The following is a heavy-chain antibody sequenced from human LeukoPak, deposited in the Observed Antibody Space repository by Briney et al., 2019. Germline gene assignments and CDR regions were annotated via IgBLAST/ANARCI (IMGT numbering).Heavy chain of an antibody. CDR3: ARRLRWGAFDI. J-gene: IGHJ3*02. CDR1: GGTFSRYA. CDR2: INTNTGNP. D-gene: IGHD4-23*01. Sequence: ASVKVSCKASGGTFSRYAMNWVRQAPGQGLEWMGWINTNTGNPTYAQGFTGRFVFSLDTSVSTAYLQISSLKAEDTAVYYRARRLRWGAFDIWGQGTMVTVSS. V-gene: IGHV7-4-1*02.